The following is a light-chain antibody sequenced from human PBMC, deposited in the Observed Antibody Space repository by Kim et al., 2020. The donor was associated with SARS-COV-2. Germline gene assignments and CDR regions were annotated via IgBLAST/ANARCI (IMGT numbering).Light chain of an antibody. CDR1: QGISSY. J-gene: IGKJ4*01. CDR2: AAS. CDR3: QQYYSYALT. Sequence: IRLTQSPSSLSASTGDRVTITCRASQGISSYLTWYEQKPGKAPKLLIYAASNLQGGVPSRFSGSGSGTDFTFTISCLKSEDIATYYCQQYYSYALTFGGGTKVDIK. V-gene: IGKV1-8*01.